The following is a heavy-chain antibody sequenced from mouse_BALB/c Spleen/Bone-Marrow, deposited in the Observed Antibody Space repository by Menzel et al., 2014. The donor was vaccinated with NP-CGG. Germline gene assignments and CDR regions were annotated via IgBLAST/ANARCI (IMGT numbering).Heavy chain of an antibody. CDR3: VRSSPFVNGKGGDYAMDY. V-gene: IGHV5-9*03. CDR1: GFTFSTYS. D-gene: IGHD2-1*01. CDR2: ISSGGGNT. Sequence: EVQLVESGGGLVKPGGSLKLSCAASGFTFSTYSMSWVRQTPEKRLEWVATISSGGGNTYYSDSVKGRFTISRDNGKNNLYLQMSSLRSEDTALFHCVRSSPFVNGKGGDYAMDYWGQGTSVTVTS. J-gene: IGHJ4*01.